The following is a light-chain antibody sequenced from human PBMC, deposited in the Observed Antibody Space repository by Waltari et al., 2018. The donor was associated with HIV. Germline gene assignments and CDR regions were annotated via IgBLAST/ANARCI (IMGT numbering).Light chain of an antibody. V-gene: IGKV3D-15*01. Sequence: ETVMTQSPATLSVSPGERATLSCRASQNVHSKLAWYQHKPGQAPRLLLYAASTRSTGIPPSFSGSWSGTEFTRTISSLQSEDVAVYYCQQYDTWPLTFGGGTKVEI. CDR3: QQYDTWPLT. CDR1: QNVHSK. J-gene: IGKJ4*01. CDR2: AAS.